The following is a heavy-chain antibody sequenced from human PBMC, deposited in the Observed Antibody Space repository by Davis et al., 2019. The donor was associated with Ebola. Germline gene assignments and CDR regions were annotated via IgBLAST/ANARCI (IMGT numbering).Heavy chain of an antibody. V-gene: IGHV3-72*01. CDR3: VTENWYRFES. CDR2: SRNIDSRYST. Sequence: PGGSLRLSCAVSGFPLSAYYMDWVRLTPGKGLEWVGLSRNIDSRYSTEYAASVRGRFTISRDDSKKSLYLQMNSLTIEDTAVYYCVTENWYRFESWGQGTLVTVSS. CDR1: GFPLSAYY. D-gene: IGHD1/OR15-1a*01. J-gene: IGHJ4*02.